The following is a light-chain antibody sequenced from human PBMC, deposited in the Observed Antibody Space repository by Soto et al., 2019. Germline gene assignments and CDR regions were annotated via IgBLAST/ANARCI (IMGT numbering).Light chain of an antibody. CDR2: AAS. Sequence: DIQMTQSPSSVSASLGDRVTITCRSSEDISTWLAWYQKKPGKATKLLIYAASSLQSGVPSRFSGSGSGTDFTLTISSMQPEDFATYYCLQHNSYPFGQGTRLEIK. V-gene: IGKV1-12*01. J-gene: IGKJ5*01. CDR3: LQHNSYP. CDR1: EDISTW.